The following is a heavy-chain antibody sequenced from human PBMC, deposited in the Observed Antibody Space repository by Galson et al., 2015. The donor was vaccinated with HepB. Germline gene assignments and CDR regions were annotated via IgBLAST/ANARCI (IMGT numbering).Heavy chain of an antibody. D-gene: IGHD6-13*01. CDR1: GFTFSSYT. Sequence: SLRLSCAASGFTFSSYTMHWVRQAPGKGLEWEAVISYDGSNKYYADSVKGRFTISRDNSKNTLFLQMNSLRAEDTAVYYCARGRFYRQELSPNGMDVWGQGTTVTVSS. J-gene: IGHJ6*02. CDR3: ARGRFYRQELSPNGMDV. CDR2: ISYDGSNK. V-gene: IGHV3-30*04.